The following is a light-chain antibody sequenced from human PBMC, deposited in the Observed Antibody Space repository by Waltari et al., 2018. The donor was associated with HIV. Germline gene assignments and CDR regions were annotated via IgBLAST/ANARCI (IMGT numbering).Light chain of an antibody. CDR1: QTLTGNF. V-gene: IGKV3-20*01. J-gene: IGKJ4*01. Sequence: EIVLTQSPDTLFLSPGERATVSCRASQTLTGNFLAWYQQKPGQAPTLLIYCASSRATDIPDRFSGSGSGTDFTLTISRLEPEDFALYYCQQYVNSLTFGGGTKVEIK. CDR3: QQYVNSLT. CDR2: CAS.